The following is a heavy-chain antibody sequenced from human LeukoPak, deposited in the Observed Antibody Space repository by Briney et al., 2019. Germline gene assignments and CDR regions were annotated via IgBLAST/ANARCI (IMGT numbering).Heavy chain of an antibody. CDR1: DGSSSSSS. CDR2: IYYSGST. CDR3: ARRQQTGGDNGLHNWFDP. Sequence: SETLSLTCTVSDGSSSSSSWNWIRQPPDKGLEWIGYIYYSGSTKYNPSLESRVTISVDTSKNQISLKLRSVTAADTAIYYCARRQQTGGDNGLHNWFDPWGQGTLVTVSS. J-gene: IGHJ5*02. V-gene: IGHV4-59*08. D-gene: IGHD2-21*01.